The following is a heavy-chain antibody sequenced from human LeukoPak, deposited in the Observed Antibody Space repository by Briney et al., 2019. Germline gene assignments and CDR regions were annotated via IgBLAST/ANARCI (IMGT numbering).Heavy chain of an antibody. Sequence: GGSLRLSCAASGFTFSSYWMSWVRQAPGKGLEWVANIKQDGSEKYYVDSVKGRFTISRDNAKNSLHLQMNSLRAEDTAVYYCARGGYDFWSGYPFDYWGQGTLVTVSS. CDR3: ARGGYDFWSGYPFDY. J-gene: IGHJ4*02. D-gene: IGHD3-3*01. V-gene: IGHV3-7*01. CDR2: IKQDGSEK. CDR1: GFTFSSYW.